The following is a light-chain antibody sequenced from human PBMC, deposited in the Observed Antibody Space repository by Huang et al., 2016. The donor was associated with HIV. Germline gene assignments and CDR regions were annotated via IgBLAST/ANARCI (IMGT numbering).Light chain of an antibody. CDR3: QQYHALPVT. Sequence: DIQMTQSQSSLSASVGDRVTITCQASQDINKYLAWYPQKPGKAPKLLIYDAAKLETGVPSRFSGSGSGTTFTFTISSLQPEDIATYYCQQYHALPVTFGGGTKVEIK. V-gene: IGKV1-33*01. CDR1: QDINKY. CDR2: DAA. J-gene: IGKJ4*01.